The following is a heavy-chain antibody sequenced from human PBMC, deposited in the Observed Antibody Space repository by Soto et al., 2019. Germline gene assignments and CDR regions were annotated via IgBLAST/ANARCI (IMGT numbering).Heavy chain of an antibody. D-gene: IGHD6-19*01. CDR1: AFTFSSYW. CDR3: AKYNSGLGWLDP. Sequence: EVQLVESGGGLVQPGGSLRLSCAVSAFTFSSYWMSWVRQAPGKGLEWVANIKEDGSEKYYVDSVKGRFTISRDNAKNSLYLQMNSLRAEDTAVYYCAKYNSGLGWLDPWGQGTLVTVSS. CDR2: IKEDGSEK. J-gene: IGHJ5*02. V-gene: IGHV3-7*01.